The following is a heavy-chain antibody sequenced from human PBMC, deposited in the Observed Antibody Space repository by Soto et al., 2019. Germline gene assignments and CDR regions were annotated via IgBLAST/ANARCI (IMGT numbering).Heavy chain of an antibody. J-gene: IGHJ4*02. V-gene: IGHV3-23*01. D-gene: IGHD3-22*01. CDR1: GFTFSSYA. Sequence: GGSLRLSCAASGFTFSSYAMSCLRQAPGKGLEWVSASSGVDGITYYAESVNGRFTISRDNSKKTLYLLMNSLRAEDTAVYYCAKDDGGYHSYSDQWGQGTLVTVSS. CDR2: SSGVDGIT. CDR3: AKDDGGYHSYSDQ.